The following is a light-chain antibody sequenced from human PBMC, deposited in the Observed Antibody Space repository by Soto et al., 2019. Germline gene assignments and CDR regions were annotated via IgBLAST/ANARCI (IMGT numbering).Light chain of an antibody. CDR2: DAS. J-gene: IGKJ4*01. CDR3: QQRSDWPFLT. V-gene: IGKV3D-20*02. Sequence: EIVLTQSPGTLSLSPGERATLSCRASQSVSSSYLAWYQQKPGQAPRLLIYDASIRAAGIPARFRGSGFGTDFTLTISSLEPEDFAVYYCQQRSDWPFLTFGGGTKVDIK. CDR1: QSVSSSY.